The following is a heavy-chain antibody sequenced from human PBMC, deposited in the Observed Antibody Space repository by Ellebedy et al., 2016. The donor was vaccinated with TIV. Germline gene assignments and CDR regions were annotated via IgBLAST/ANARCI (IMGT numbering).Heavy chain of an antibody. Sequence: SVKVSXXASGGTFSSYAISWVRQAPGQGLEWMGGIIPIFGTANYAQKFQGRVTITADESTSTAYMELSSLRSEDTAVYYCARASRAYYYDSSGYSAFDIWGQGTMVTVSS. V-gene: IGHV1-69*13. CDR2: IIPIFGTA. D-gene: IGHD3-22*01. CDR3: ARASRAYYYDSSGYSAFDI. J-gene: IGHJ3*02. CDR1: GGTFSSYA.